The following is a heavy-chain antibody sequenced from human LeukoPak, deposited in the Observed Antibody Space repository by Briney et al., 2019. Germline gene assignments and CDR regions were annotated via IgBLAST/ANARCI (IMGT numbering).Heavy chain of an antibody. J-gene: IGHJ6*03. CDR2: IYYSGST. Sequence: PSETLSLTCTVSGGSISSYYWSWIRQPPGKGLEWIGYIYYSGSTNYNPPLKSRVTISVDTSKNQFSLKLSSVTAADTAVYYCARDHSSPGYYYMDVWGKGTTVTVSS. CDR1: GGSISSYY. CDR3: ARDHSSPGYYYMDV. D-gene: IGHD6-13*01. V-gene: IGHV4-59*01.